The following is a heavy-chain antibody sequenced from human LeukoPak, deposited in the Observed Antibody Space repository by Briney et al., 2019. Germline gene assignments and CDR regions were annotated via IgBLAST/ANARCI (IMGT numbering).Heavy chain of an antibody. Sequence: GASVKVSCKASGYTFTGYYMHWVRQAPGQGLEWMGWINPNSGGTNYAQKFQGRVTMTRDTSISTAYMELSRLRSDDTAVYYCARESQFTIFGTQYYFDYWGQGTLVTVSS. V-gene: IGHV1-2*02. CDR3: ARESQFTIFGTQYYFDY. CDR2: INPNSGGT. D-gene: IGHD3-3*01. J-gene: IGHJ4*02. CDR1: GYTFTGYY.